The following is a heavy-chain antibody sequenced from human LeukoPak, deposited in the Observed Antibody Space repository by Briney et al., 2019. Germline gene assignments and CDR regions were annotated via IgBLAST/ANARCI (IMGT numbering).Heavy chain of an antibody. J-gene: IGHJ4*02. D-gene: IGHD2-21*01. V-gene: IGHV3-23*01. CDR2: ISNADAYT. Sequence: PGGSLRLSCTASGFTFSDYVMNWVRQAPGKGLEWVSVISNADAYTSYTGSVKGRFVISRDNSKSTLYLQMNSLRAEDTAVYYCAKERPVVVDYWGQGTLVTVSS. CDR1: GFTFSDYV. CDR3: AKERPVVVDY.